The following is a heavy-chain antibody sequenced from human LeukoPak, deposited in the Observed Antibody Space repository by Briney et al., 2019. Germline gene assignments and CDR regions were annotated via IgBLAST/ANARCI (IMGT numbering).Heavy chain of an antibody. CDR1: GSTFTSYD. J-gene: IGHJ4*02. CDR2: MNPNSGNT. CDR3: ARRDGYNSFDF. D-gene: IGHD5-24*01. V-gene: IGHV1-8*03. Sequence: ASVKVSCTASGSTFTSYDINWVGQAPGLRVEWMGWMNPNSGNTGYAQKYQGRVTITRNASISTAYIELSSLRSEDTAVYYCARRDGYNSFDFWGQGTLVTVSS.